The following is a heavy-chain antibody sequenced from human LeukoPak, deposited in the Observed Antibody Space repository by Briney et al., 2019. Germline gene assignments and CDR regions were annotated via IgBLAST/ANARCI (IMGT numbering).Heavy chain of an antibody. J-gene: IGHJ3*02. Sequence: SETLPLTCTVSGGSISSSSYYWGWIRQPPGKGLEWIGSIYYSGSTYYNPSLKSRVTISVDTSKNQFSLKPSSVTAADTAVYYCASGGNSFFGAFDIWDQGTMVTVSS. CDR2: IYYSGST. V-gene: IGHV4-39*01. CDR3: ASGGNSFFGAFDI. D-gene: IGHD4-23*01. CDR1: GGSISSSSYY.